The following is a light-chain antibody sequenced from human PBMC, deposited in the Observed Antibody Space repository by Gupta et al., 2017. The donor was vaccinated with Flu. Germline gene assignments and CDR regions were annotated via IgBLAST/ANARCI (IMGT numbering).Light chain of an antibody. CDR1: RSVRSDY. V-gene: IGKV3-20*01. CDR3: QQYGTSPQIT. J-gene: IGKJ5*01. CDR2: GAS. Sequence: RATLTCRASRSVRSDYLAWYQHKPGQAPILLIYGASSRVTGIPDRFSGSGSGTDFTLTISGLEPEDFAVYYCQQYGTSPQITFGQGTRLEIK.